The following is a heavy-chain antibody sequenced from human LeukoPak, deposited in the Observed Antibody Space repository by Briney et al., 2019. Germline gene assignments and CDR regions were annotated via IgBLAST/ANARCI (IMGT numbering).Heavy chain of an antibody. Sequence: GASVKVSCKASGYTFTGYYMHWVRQAPGQGLEWMGWINPNSGGTNYAQKFQGRVTMTRDTSISTAYMELSSLRSEDTAVYYCARRYCSSTSCSGGYDYWGQGTLVTVSS. J-gene: IGHJ4*02. CDR1: GYTFTGYY. V-gene: IGHV1-2*02. D-gene: IGHD2-2*01. CDR2: INPNSGGT. CDR3: ARRYCSSTSCSGGYDY.